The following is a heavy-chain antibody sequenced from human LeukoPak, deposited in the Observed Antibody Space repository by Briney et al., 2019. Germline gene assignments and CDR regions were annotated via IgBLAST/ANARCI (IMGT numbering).Heavy chain of an antibody. V-gene: IGHV1-69*13. J-gene: IGHJ4*02. Sequence: SVKVSCKASGGTFISYAISWVRQAPGQGLEWMGGIIPIFGTANYAQKFQGRVTITAVESMRTAYMELSGLRSEDTAVYYCARGWLAETTVVTPYNYWGQGTLVTVSS. D-gene: IGHD4-23*01. CDR1: GGTFISYA. CDR3: ARGWLAETTVVTPYNY. CDR2: IIPIFGTA.